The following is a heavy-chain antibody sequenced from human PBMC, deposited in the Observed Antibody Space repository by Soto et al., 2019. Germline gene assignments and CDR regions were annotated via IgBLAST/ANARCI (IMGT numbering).Heavy chain of an antibody. CDR3: AKDSRIVVVTAPYDY. Sequence: QVQLVESGGGVVQPGRSLRLSCAASGFTFSSYGMHWVRQAPGKGLEWVAVISYDGSNKYYADSVKGRFTIFRDNSKNTLYLRMNSMRSEETAVYYCAKDSRIVVVTAPYDYWGHGTLVTVSS. J-gene: IGHJ4*01. V-gene: IGHV3-30*18. D-gene: IGHD2-21*02. CDR1: GFTFSSYG. CDR2: ISYDGSNK.